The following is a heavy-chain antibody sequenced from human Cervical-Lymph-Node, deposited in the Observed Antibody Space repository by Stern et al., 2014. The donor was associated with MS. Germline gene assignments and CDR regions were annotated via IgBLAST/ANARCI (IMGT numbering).Heavy chain of an antibody. CDR2: INPNSGGP. D-gene: IGHD3-16*02. V-gene: IGHV1-2*04. Sequence: QVQLVQSGAEVKKPGASVKVSCKASGYTFTGYYMHWVRQAPGQGLEWMGWINPNSGGPNYAQKFQGWVTMTRDTSISPAYMELSRLRSDDTAVYYCARGPLRLGELSRPYYFDYWGQGTLVTVSS. J-gene: IGHJ4*02. CDR1: GYTFTGYY. CDR3: ARGPLRLGELSRPYYFDY.